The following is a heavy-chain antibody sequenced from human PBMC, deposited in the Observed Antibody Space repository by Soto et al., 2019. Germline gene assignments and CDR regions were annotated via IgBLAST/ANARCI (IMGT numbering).Heavy chain of an antibody. CDR1: GGSFSGNY. CDR3: GRSKGVGLLHCYYYYGMDV. J-gene: IGHJ6*01. D-gene: IGHD3-22*01. CDR2: INHSGST. Sequence: PSETLSLTCAFHGGSFSGNYCSWIRQPPGKGLEWIGEINHSGSTNYNPSLKSRVTRSEDTSQNQFSLELSSVTAADPAVFYCGRSKGVGLLHCYYYYGMDV. V-gene: IGHV4-34*01.